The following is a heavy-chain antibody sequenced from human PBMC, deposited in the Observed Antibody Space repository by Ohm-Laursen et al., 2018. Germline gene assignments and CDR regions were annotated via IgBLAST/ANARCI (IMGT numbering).Heavy chain of an antibody. J-gene: IGHJ4*02. CDR2: INHSGST. Sequence: TLSLTCAVYGGSFSGYYWSWIRQPPGKGLEWIGEINHSGSTNYNPSLKSRVTISVDTSKNQFSLKLSSVTAADTAVYYCARQKRLVGATDFDYWGQGTLVTVSS. CDR1: GGSFSGYY. CDR3: ARQKRLVGATDFDY. V-gene: IGHV4-34*01. D-gene: IGHD1-26*01.